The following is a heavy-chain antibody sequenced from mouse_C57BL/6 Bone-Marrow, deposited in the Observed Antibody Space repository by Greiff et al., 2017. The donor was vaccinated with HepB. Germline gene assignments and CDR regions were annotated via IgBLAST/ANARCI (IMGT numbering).Heavy chain of an antibody. Sequence: EVMLVESGGGLVKPGGSLKLSCAASGFTFSDYGMHWVRQAPEKGLEWVAYISSGSSTIYYADTVKGRFTISRDNAKNTLFLQLTSLRSEDTAMYYCAPLRFAYWGQGTLVTVAA. CDR3: APLRFAY. V-gene: IGHV5-17*01. J-gene: IGHJ3*01. CDR2: ISSGSSTI. CDR1: GFTFSDYG. D-gene: IGHD6-1*01.